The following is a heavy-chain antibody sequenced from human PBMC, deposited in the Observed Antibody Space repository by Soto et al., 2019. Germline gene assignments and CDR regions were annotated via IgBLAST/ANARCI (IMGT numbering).Heavy chain of an antibody. CDR2: IGTAGDT. Sequence: QLGGSLRLSCAASGFTFSSYDMHWVRQATGKGLEWVSAIGTAGDTYYPGSVKGRFTISRENAKNSLYLQMNSLRAEDTAVYYCARVTYDSTEWGIRYYFDYWGQGTLVTVSS. CDR1: GFTFSSYD. CDR3: ARVTYDSTEWGIRYYFDY. J-gene: IGHJ4*02. D-gene: IGHD3-22*01. V-gene: IGHV3-13*01.